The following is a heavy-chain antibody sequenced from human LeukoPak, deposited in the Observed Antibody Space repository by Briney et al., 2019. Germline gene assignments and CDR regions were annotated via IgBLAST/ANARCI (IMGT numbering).Heavy chain of an antibody. D-gene: IGHD6-19*01. CDR1: GGSISSSSYY. J-gene: IGHJ4*02. V-gene: IGHV4-39*07. CDR2: IYYSGST. Sequence: PSETLSLTCTVSGGSISSSSYYWGWIRQPPGKGLEWIGSIYYSGSTYYNPSLKSRVTISVDTSKNQFSLKLSSVTAADTAVYYCARVIAVAGMGGLGYWGQGTLVTVSS. CDR3: ARVIAVAGMGGLGY.